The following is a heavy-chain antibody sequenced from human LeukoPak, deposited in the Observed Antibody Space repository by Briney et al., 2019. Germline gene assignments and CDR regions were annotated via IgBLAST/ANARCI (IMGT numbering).Heavy chain of an antibody. V-gene: IGHV4-30-4*08. J-gene: IGHJ4*02. CDR3: ARASYDSSGYLDY. CDR2: IYYSGST. Sequence: PSQTLSLTCTVSGGSISSGDYYWSWIRQPPGKGLEWIGYIYYSGSTYYNPSLKSRVTISVDTSKNQFSLKLSSVTAADTAVYYCARASYDSSGYLDYWGQGTLVTVSS. D-gene: IGHD3-22*01. CDR1: GGSISSGDYY.